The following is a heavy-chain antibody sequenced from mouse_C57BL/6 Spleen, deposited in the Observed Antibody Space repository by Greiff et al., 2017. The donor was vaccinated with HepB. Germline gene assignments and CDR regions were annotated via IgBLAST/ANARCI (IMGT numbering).Heavy chain of an antibody. CDR3: ASPHYYGSSLDY. D-gene: IGHD1-1*01. Sequence: QVQLKQPGAELVKPGASVKMSCKASGYTFTSYWITWVKQRPGQGLEWIGDIYPGSGSTNYNEKFKSKATLTVDTSSSTAYMQLSSLTSEDSAVYYCASPHYYGSSLDYWGQGTTLTVSS. V-gene: IGHV1-55*01. J-gene: IGHJ2*01. CDR1: GYTFTSYW. CDR2: IYPGSGST.